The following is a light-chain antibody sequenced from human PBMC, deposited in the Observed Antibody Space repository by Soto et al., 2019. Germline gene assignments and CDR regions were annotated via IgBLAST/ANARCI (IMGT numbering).Light chain of an antibody. CDR2: AAS. CDR3: LQDYNYPRT. Sequence: IQLTQSPSLLSASVGDGVTITWRASQAISTYLAWYQQTSGKAPKLLIFAASTLQSGVPSRFSGSASGTDFTLTISSLQPEDFATYYCLQDYNYPRTFGQGTKVDIK. V-gene: IGKV1-6*01. CDR1: QAISTY. J-gene: IGKJ1*01.